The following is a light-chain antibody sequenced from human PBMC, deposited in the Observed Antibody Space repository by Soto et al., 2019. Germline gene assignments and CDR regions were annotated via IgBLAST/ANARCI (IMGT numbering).Light chain of an antibody. Sequence: EIVLTQSPGTLSLSPGERATLSCRASQSVSSTYLAWYQRKPGQAPRLLIYGVSSRATGIPDRFSGSGSGTDFTLTLSRLEPEDFAVYYCQQYGSSPPTFGQGTKLEIK. V-gene: IGKV3-20*01. CDR1: QSVSSTY. J-gene: IGKJ2*01. CDR3: QQYGSSPPT. CDR2: GVS.